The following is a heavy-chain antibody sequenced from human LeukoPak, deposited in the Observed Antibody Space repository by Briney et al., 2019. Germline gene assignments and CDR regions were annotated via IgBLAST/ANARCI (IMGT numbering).Heavy chain of an antibody. V-gene: IGHV1-46*01. CDR2: INPSRGST. CDR3: ALFTDIVVVPAAIRVDAFDI. CDR1: GYTFTSYY. D-gene: IGHD2-2*02. Sequence: GASVKVSCKASGYTFTSYYMHWVRQAPGQGLEWMGIINPSRGSTSYAQKFQGRVTMTRDTSTSTVYMELSSLRSEDTAVYYCALFTDIVVVPAAIRVDAFDIWGQGTMVTVSS. J-gene: IGHJ3*02.